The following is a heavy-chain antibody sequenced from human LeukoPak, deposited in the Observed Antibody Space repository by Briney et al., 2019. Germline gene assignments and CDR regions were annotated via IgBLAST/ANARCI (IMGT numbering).Heavy chain of an antibody. V-gene: IGHV3-23*01. Sequence: GGSLRLSCAASGFTFSNSAMSWVRQAPGKGLEWVSILSGSGITTYYADSVKGRFTIYRDNSKNTPYLQMNILRAEDTAVYYCVKGIYSGGWSSSGYWGHGTLVTVSS. CDR2: LSGSGITT. CDR1: GFTFSNSA. J-gene: IGHJ4*01. D-gene: IGHD6-19*01. CDR3: VKGIYSGGWSSSGY.